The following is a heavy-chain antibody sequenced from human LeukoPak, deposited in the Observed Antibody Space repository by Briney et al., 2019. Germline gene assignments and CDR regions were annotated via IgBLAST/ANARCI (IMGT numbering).Heavy chain of an antibody. CDR1: GLTFSSYA. Sequence: GGSLRLSCAASGLTFSSYAMHWVRQAPGKGLEWVAVISYDGSNKYYADSVKGRFTISRDNSKNTLYLQMNSLRAEDTAVYYCAKNSIAVAANPPDYWGQGTLVTVSS. V-gene: IGHV3-30-3*02. CDR3: AKNSIAVAANPPDY. J-gene: IGHJ4*02. D-gene: IGHD6-19*01. CDR2: ISYDGSNK.